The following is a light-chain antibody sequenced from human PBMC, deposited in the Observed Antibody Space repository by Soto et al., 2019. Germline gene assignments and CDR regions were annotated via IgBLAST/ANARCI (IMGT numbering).Light chain of an antibody. J-gene: IGKJ5*01. V-gene: IGKV3-15*01. CDR1: QSVGGD. CDR2: GAS. Sequence: EVVMTQSPATLSVSPGERATLSCRASQSVGGDLAWYHQKLGQAPRLLIHGASSRATGIPGRFSGSGSGTEFTLTISSLQSEDFAVYFCQQYNKWPISFGQGTRLEIK. CDR3: QQYNKWPIS.